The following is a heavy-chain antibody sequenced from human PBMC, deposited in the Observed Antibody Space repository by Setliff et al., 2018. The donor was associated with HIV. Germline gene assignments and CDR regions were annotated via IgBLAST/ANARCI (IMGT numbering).Heavy chain of an antibody. CDR3: AREVGSDQWELTAVYFDY. V-gene: IGHV1-8*01. J-gene: IGHJ4*02. CDR2: MNPNSGVS. D-gene: IGHD1-26*01. Sequence: ASVKVSCKASATFTNVDIHWLRRATGQGLEWMGWMNPNSGVSGYGQKFQGRVTMTRDTSISTAYMELSSLTSEDTAVYYCAREVGSDQWELTAVYFDYWGQGTLVTVSS. CDR1: ATFTNVD.